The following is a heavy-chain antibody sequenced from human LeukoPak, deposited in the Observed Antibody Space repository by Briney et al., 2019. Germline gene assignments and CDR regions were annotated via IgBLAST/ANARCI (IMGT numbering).Heavy chain of an antibody. CDR1: GGTFSSYA. Sequence: SVKVSCKASGGTFSSYAISWVRQAPGQGLEWMGGIIPIFGTANYAQKFQGRVTITADKSTSTAYMELSSLRSEDTAVYYCARAPLGGSYYYYYMDVWGKGTTVTVSS. D-gene: IGHD7-27*01. CDR2: IIPIFGTA. V-gene: IGHV1-69*06. J-gene: IGHJ6*03. CDR3: ARAPLGGSYYYYYMDV.